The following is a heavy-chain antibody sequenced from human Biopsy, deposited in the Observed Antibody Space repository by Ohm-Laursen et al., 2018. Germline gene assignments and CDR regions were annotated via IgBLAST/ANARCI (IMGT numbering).Heavy chain of an antibody. D-gene: IGHD2/OR15-2a*01. CDR2: IWSSGTT. Sequence: TLSLTCSISGGSISGYYWNWIRQSPGQGLEWIGYIWSSGTTDYNPSLQSRVSMSLELSTDQFSLKVDSVTAADTAVYYCARATNSTGWPYYYFYGMDVWGQGTTVTVSS. CDR1: GGSISGYY. J-gene: IGHJ6*02. V-gene: IGHV4-59*01. CDR3: ARATNSTGWPYYYFYGMDV.